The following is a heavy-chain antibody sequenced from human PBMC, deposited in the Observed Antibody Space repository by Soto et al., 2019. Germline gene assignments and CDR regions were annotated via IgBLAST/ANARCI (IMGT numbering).Heavy chain of an antibody. Sequence: GGSLKLSCAASGFTFSNNAVTWVRQAPGKGLEWVSTISGSGGSTYYADSVKGRFTISRHNSKNTLYLQMNSLRAEDTAVYYCAKDQGSSWYEIDYWGQGTLVTVSS. CDR2: ISGSGGST. V-gene: IGHV3-23*01. J-gene: IGHJ4*02. CDR1: GFTFSNNA. CDR3: AKDQGSSWYEIDY. D-gene: IGHD6-13*01.